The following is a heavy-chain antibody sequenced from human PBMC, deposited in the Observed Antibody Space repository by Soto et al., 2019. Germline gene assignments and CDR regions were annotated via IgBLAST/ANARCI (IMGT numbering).Heavy chain of an antibody. D-gene: IGHD4-17*01. CDR3: ARAHTTAYNGDYFQSGPAY. V-gene: IGHV1-3*01. CDR1: GYTFNMYG. J-gene: IGHJ4*02. CDR2: INAGNGNT. Sequence: QVQLVQSGAEVKKPGASVKVSCKASGYTFNMYGIHWVRQAPGQSPEWMGWINAGNGNTKYSQSLQDRVAISWDTSASAAYMELFSLRSEDTALYYCARAHTTAYNGDYFQSGPAYWGQGTLVTVSS.